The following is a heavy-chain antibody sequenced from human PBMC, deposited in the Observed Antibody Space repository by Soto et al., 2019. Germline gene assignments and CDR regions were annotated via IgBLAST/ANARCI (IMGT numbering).Heavy chain of an antibody. J-gene: IGHJ5*01. Sequence: PSETLSLTCTVSGDSISSPDYYWSWIRLAPGKGLELIGYVYYRGSIHYTPSFESRVSISVDTSKNQFSLRLTSVTAADSAMYFCARVTFTPNWFDSWGQGILVTVS. CDR3: ARVTFTPNWFDS. CDR1: GDSISSPDYY. V-gene: IGHV4-30-4*01. CDR2: VYYRGSI. D-gene: IGHD3-3*02.